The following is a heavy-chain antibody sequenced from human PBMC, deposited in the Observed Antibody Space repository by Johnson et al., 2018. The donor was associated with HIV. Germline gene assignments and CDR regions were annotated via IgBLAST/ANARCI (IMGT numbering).Heavy chain of an antibody. D-gene: IGHD6-13*01. CDR1: GFTVSSNY. CDR3: ATEGAAAAAGPSDAFDI. V-gene: IGHV3-11*04. J-gene: IGHJ3*02. Sequence: QMQLVESGGGLIQPGGSLRLSCAASGFTVSSNYMSWVRQAPGKGLEWVASISGSGSARYYADSVKGRFTISRDNARTSLYLQMNSLRAEDTAVYYCATEGAAAAAGPSDAFDIWGQGTMFTVSS. CDR2: ISGSGSAR.